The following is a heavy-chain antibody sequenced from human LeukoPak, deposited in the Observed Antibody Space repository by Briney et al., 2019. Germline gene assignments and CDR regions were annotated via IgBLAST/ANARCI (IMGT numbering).Heavy chain of an antibody. J-gene: IGHJ4*02. V-gene: IGHV3-9*01. CDR2: ISWNSGSI. CDR1: GFTFDDYA. D-gene: IGHD3-22*01. Sequence: GRSLRLSCAASGFTFDDYAMHWVRQAPGKGLEWVSGISWNSGSIGYADSVKGRFTISRDNAKNSLYLQMKSLRAEDTALYYCAKDIRPYYYDSSGYYWGLDYWGQGTLVTVSS. CDR3: AKDIRPYYYDSSGYYWGLDY.